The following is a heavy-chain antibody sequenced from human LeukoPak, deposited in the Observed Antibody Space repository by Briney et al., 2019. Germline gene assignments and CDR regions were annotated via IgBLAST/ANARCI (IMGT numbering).Heavy chain of an antibody. CDR1: GFTFTSSA. CDR2: IVVGSVNT. V-gene: IGHV1-58*02. D-gene: IGHD1-1*01. J-gene: IGHJ4*02. CDR3: AAGTTGMPGGY. Sequence: ASVKVSCKASGFTFTSSAMQGVRQARGQRLEWIGWIVVGSVNTNYEQKFQERVTITRDMSTSTGYMELSSLRSEDPAVYYCAAGTTGMPGGYWGQGTLVTVSS.